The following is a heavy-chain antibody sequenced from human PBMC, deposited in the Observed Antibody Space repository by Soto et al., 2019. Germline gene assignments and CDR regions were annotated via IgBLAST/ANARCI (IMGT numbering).Heavy chain of an antibody. CDR1: GFTFDDYA. V-gene: IGHV3-9*01. CDR3: AKDMWVVRGVIADDAFDI. CDR2: ISWNSGSI. D-gene: IGHD3-10*01. Sequence: EVQLVESGGGLVQPGRSLRLSCAASGFTFDDYAMHWVRQAPGKGLEWVSGISWNSGSIGYADSVKGRFTISRDNAKNSLYLQMNSLRAEDTALYHCAKDMWVVRGVIADDAFDIWGQGTMVTVSS. J-gene: IGHJ3*02.